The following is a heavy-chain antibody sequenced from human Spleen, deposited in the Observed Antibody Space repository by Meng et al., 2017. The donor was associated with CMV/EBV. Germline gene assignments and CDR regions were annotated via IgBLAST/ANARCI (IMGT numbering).Heavy chain of an antibody. CDR2: IYWDDDR. CDR1: GFSLSTSGMG. D-gene: IGHD2-15*01. J-gene: IGHJ4*02. V-gene: IGHV2-5*02. Sequence: GFSLSTSGMGEGWIRQPAGKALEWLALIYWDDDRRYSPSLKSRLTITKDTSKSQVVLTMTNMDPVDTATYYCAHRDYCSGGTCTFDYWGQGTLVTVSS. CDR3: AHRDYCSGGTCTFDY.